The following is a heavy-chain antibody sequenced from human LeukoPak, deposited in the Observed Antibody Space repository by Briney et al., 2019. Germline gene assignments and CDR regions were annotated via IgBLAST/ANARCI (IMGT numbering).Heavy chain of an antibody. J-gene: IGHJ4*02. CDR1: GYTFTGYY. V-gene: IGHV1-2*02. CDR3: ARGWIQLWSDLDY. CDR2: INPNSGGT. Sequence: GASVKVSCKASGYTFTGYYMHWVRQAPGQGLEWMGWINPNSGGTNYAQKFQGRVTMTRGTSISTAYMELSRLRSDDTAVYYCARGWIQLWSDLDYWGQGTLVTVSS. D-gene: IGHD5-18*01.